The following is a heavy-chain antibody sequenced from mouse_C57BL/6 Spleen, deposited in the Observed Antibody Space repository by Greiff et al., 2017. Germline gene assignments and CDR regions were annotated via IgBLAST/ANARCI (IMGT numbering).Heavy chain of an antibody. D-gene: IGHD1-1*01. CDR2: IDPSDSYT. Sequence: QVQLQQPGAELVMPGASVKLSCKASGYTFTSYWMHWVKQRPGQGLEWIGEIDPSDSYTNYNQKFKGKSTLTVDKSSSTAYMQLSSLTSEDSAVYYCARGATVERAWFAYWGQGTLVTVSA. V-gene: IGHV1-69*01. J-gene: IGHJ3*01. CDR1: GYTFTSYW. CDR3: ARGATVERAWFAY.